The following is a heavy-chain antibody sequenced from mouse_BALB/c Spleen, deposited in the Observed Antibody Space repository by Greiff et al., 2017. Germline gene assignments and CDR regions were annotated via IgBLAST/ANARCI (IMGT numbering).Heavy chain of an antibody. CDR3: ASFDY. CDR1: GYTFTSYW. J-gene: IGHJ2*01. CDR2: INPSTGYT. V-gene: IGHV1-4*02. Sequence: VQLQQSAAELARPGASVKMSCKASGYTFTSYWMHWVKQRPGQGLEWIGYINPSTGYTEYNQKFKDKATLTADKSSSTAYMQLSSLTSEDSAVYYCASFDYWGQGTTLTVSS.